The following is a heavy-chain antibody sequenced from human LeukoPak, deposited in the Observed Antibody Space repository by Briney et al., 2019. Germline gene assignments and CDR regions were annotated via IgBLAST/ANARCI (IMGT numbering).Heavy chain of an antibody. J-gene: IGHJ4*02. CDR2: INPSGGST. CDR3: ARDEDYYGSGSYSHY. Sequence: ASVKVSCKASGYTFTSYYIHWVRQAPGQGLEWMGIINPSGGSTSYAQKFQGRVTMTRDTSTSTVYMELSSLRSEDTAVYYCARDEDYYGSGSYSHYWGQGTLVTVSS. V-gene: IGHV1-46*01. D-gene: IGHD3-10*01. CDR1: GYTFTSYY.